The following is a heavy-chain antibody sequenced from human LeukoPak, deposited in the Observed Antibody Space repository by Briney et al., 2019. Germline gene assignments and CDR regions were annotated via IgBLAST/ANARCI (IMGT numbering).Heavy chain of an antibody. J-gene: IGHJ4*02. D-gene: IGHD3-22*01. CDR2: ISSSGNTI. CDR3: ARDPPYYDSSGYYYDY. CDR1: GFTLSDYY. Sequence: TGGSLRLSCEASGFTLSDYYMTWIRQAPGKGLEWVSYISSSGNTIYYADSVKGRFTISRDNTRNSLYLQMNSLRAEDTAVYYCARDPPYYDSSGYYYDYWGQGTLVTVSS. V-gene: IGHV3-11*04.